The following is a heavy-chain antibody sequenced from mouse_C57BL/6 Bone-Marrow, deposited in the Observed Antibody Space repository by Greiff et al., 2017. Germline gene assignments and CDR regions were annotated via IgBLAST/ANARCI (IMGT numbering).Heavy chain of an antibody. J-gene: IGHJ1*03. V-gene: IGHV1-42*01. Sequence: EVKLQESGPELVKPGASVKISCKASGYSFTGYYMNWVKQSPEKSLEWIGEINPSTGGTTYNQKFKAKATLTVDKSSSTAYMQLKSLTSEDSAVYYCARRAIVTTWYFDVWGTGTTVTVSS. CDR3: ARRAIVTTWYFDV. CDR1: GYSFTGYY. D-gene: IGHD2-5*01. CDR2: INPSTGGT.